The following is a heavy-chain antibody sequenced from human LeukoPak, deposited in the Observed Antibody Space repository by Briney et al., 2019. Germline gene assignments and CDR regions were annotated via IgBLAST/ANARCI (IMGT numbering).Heavy chain of an antibody. Sequence: GESLKISCKGSGYSFTSYWVAWVRQMPGKGLVWMGIIYPGDSDTSYSPSFQGQVTISAAKSISTAYLQWSSLKASDTAMYYCARGGNSDYFDYWGQGTLVTVSS. CDR2: IYPGDSDT. CDR1: GYSFTSYW. D-gene: IGHD4-23*01. J-gene: IGHJ4*02. CDR3: ARGGNSDYFDY. V-gene: IGHV5-51*01.